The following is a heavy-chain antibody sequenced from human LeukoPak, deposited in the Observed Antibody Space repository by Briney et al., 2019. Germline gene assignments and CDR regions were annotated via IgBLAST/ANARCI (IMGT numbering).Heavy chain of an antibody. D-gene: IGHD5-24*01. V-gene: IGHV3-48*04. CDR1: GLTFSIYS. CDR2: ISSSSSTI. Sequence: GGSLRLSCAPSGLTFSIYSMNWVRQAPGKGREWVSYISSSSSTIYYADSVKGRFTISRDNAKNSLYLQMNSLRAEDTAVYYCAREERWLQSAYAFDIWGQGTMVTVSS. CDR3: AREERWLQSAYAFDI. J-gene: IGHJ3*02.